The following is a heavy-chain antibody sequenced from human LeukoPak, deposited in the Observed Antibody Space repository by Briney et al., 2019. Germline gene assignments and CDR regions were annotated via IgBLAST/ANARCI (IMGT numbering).Heavy chain of an antibody. CDR2: INHSGST. J-gene: IGHJ4*02. Sequence: SETLSLTCTVSGGSISSGDYYWSWIRQPPGKGLEWIGEINHSGSTNYNPSLKSRVTISVDTSKNQFSLKLSSVTAADTAVYYCARGGPLRESGIAARPFGAYYFDYWGQGTLVTVSS. V-gene: IGHV4-39*07. CDR3: ARGGPLRESGIAARPFGAYYFDY. D-gene: IGHD6-6*01. CDR1: GGSISSGDYY.